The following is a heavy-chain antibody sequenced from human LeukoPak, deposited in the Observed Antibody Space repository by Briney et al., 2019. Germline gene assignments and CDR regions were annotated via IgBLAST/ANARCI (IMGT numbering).Heavy chain of an antibody. J-gene: IGHJ4*02. CDR3: VKPYSTSWWGGFDY. D-gene: IGHD6-13*01. CDR2: ISSSGSTI. V-gene: IGHV3-48*03. CDR1: GFTFSSYE. Sequence: PGGSLRLSCAASGFTFSSYEMNWVRQAPGKGLEWVSYISSSGSTIYYADSVKGRFTISRDNAKNSLYLQMNSLRAEDTAVYYCVKPYSTSWWGGFDYWGQGTLLTVSS.